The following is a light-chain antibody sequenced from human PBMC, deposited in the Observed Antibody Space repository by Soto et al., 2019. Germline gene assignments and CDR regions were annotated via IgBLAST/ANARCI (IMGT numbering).Light chain of an antibody. V-gene: IGKV1-5*01. CDR3: QQYETYSVGT. CDR2: HAS. CDR1: QGLGHF. Sequence: DVLLTQSPSALSASLGDRVNITCRASQGLGHFLAWYQHKTGEAPRLLIYHASTLESGVPSRFGGSGSGTEFTLTISRLQPDDVATYYCQQYETYSVGTFGQGTKFEIK. J-gene: IGKJ1*01.